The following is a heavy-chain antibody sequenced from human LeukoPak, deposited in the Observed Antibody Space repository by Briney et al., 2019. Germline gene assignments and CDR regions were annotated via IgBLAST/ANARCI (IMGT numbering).Heavy chain of an antibody. CDR1: GGSVSSGSYY. Sequence: PSETLSLTCTVSGGSVSSGSYYWSWIRQPPGRGLEWIGYIYYSGSTNYNPSLKSRVTISVDTSKNQFSLKLSSVTAADTAVYYCARSGRGSSAGFDYWGQGTLVTVSS. CDR2: IYYSGST. CDR3: ARSGRGSSAGFDY. J-gene: IGHJ4*02. V-gene: IGHV4-61*01. D-gene: IGHD3-10*01.